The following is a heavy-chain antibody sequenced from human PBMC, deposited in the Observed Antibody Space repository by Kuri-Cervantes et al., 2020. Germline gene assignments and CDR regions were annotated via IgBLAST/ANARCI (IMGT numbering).Heavy chain of an antibody. Sequence: ASVKVSCKASGYTFTGYYMHWVRQAPGQGLEWMGWINPNSGGTNYAQKFQGWVTMTRDTSISTAYMELSRLRSDDTAVHYCARAVSPAAPGDYWGQGTLVTVSS. CDR2: INPNSGGT. D-gene: IGHD6-13*01. J-gene: IGHJ4*02. CDR1: GYTFTGYY. CDR3: ARAVSPAAPGDY. V-gene: IGHV1-2*04.